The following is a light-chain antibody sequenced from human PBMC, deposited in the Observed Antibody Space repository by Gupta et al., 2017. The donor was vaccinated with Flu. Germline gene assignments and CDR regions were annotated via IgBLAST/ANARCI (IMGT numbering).Light chain of an antibody. J-gene: IGLJ2*01. CDR3: TSYNSTKTLVV. V-gene: IGLV2-14*01. Sequence: QSALTQPASVSGSPGQSITISCTGNSSDVGRSNYVSWYHKHPGRAPNLIIDEDINRPSGVSTRVSGSKSGTSASLAINGLEAEDEADYYCTSYNSTKTLVVFGAGTKVTVL. CDR1: SSDVGRSNY. CDR2: EDI.